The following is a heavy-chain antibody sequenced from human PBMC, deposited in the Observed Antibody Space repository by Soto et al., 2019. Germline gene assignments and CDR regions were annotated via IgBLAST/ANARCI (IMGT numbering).Heavy chain of an antibody. V-gene: IGHV3-30*18. J-gene: IGHJ4*02. Sequence: QVQLVESGGGVVQPGRSLRLSCAASGFTFNSYGIHWVRQAPGKGLEWVAVISYDGSKKYYGDSVKGRFTISRDNSKNTLYIQMNSLKPEDTAVYYCAKGALRFFDWHIQPDYWGQGTLVTVSS. CDR3: AKGALRFFDWHIQPDY. CDR1: GFTFNSYG. CDR2: ISYDGSKK. D-gene: IGHD3-9*01.